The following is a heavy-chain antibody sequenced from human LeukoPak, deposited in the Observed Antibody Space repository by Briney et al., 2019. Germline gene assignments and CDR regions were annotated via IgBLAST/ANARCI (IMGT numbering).Heavy chain of an antibody. CDR2: ISGSGGST. CDR1: GFTFSSYA. V-gene: IGHV3-23*01. Sequence: GGSLRLSCAASGFTFSSYAMSWVRQAPGKGLEWVSAISGSGGSTYYADSVKGRFTISRDNSKNTLYLQTNSLRAEDTAVYYCAKDEFGPYGDSSFDYWGQGTLVTVSS. CDR3: AKDEFGPYGDSSFDY. J-gene: IGHJ4*02. D-gene: IGHD4-17*01.